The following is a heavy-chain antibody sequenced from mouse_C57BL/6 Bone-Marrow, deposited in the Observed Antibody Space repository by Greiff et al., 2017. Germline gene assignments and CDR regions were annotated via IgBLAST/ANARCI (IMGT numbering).Heavy chain of an antibody. D-gene: IGHD2-2*01. CDR3: ARSPWVRRSDY. CDR1: GYTFTDYY. J-gene: IGHJ2*01. CDR2: INPNNGGT. Sequence: EVQLQQSGPELVKPGASVKISCKASGYTFTDYYMNWVKQSHGKSLEWIGDINPNNGGTSYNQKLKGKATLTVDKSSSTAYMELRSLTSEDSAVYFCARSPWVRRSDYWGQGTTLTVSS. V-gene: IGHV1-26*01.